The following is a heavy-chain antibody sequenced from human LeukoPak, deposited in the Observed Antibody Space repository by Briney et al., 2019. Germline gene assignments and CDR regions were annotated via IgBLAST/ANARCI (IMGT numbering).Heavy chain of an antibody. Sequence: ASVKVSCKASGYTFTSYYMHWVRQAPWQGLEWMGIINPSGGSTSYAQKFQGRVTMTRDTSTSTVYMELSSLRSEDTAVYYCARHHGAYSSGSWFDPWGQGTLVTVSS. CDR2: INPSGGST. CDR3: ARHHGAYSSGSWFDP. D-gene: IGHD6-19*01. CDR1: GYTFTSYY. V-gene: IGHV1-46*01. J-gene: IGHJ5*02.